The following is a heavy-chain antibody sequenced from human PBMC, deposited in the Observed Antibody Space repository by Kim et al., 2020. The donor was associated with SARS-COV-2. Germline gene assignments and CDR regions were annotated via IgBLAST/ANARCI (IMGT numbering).Heavy chain of an antibody. CDR1: GYSFTSYW. V-gene: IGHV5-51*01. CDR3: ARPSGDFWSGQYYFYGMDV. J-gene: IGHJ6*02. CDR2: IYPGDSDT. D-gene: IGHD3-3*01. Sequence: GESLKISCKSSGYSFTSYWIGWVRQMPGKGLEWMGIIYPGDSDTRYSPSFQGQVTISADKSISTAYLQWSSLKASDTAIYYCARPSGDFWSGQYYFYGMDVWGQGTTVTVSS.